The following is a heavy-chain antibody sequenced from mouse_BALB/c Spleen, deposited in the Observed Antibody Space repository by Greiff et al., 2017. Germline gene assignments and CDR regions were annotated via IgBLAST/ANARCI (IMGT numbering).Heavy chain of an antibody. Sequence: EVMLVESGGGLVQPGGSLKLSCAASGFTFSSYGMSWVRQTPDKRLELVATINSNGGSTYYPDSVKGRFTISRDNAKNTLYLQMSSLKSEDTAMYYFARVPYGYDERGYAMDYWGQGTSVTVSS. J-gene: IGHJ4*01. CDR1: GFTFSSYG. V-gene: IGHV5-6-3*01. CDR3: ARVPYGYDERGYAMDY. D-gene: IGHD2-2*01. CDR2: INSNGGST.